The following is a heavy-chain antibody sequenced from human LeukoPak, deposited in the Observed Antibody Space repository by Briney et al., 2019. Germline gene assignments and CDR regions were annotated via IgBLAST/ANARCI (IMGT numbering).Heavy chain of an antibody. CDR3: ARTDVSSWWDYFDY. V-gene: IGHV1-3*01. CDR2: INAGNGNT. CDR1: GYTFSNYA. J-gene: IGHJ4*02. Sequence: ASVKVSCKASGYTFSNYALHWVRQAPGQRLEWMGWINAGNGNTKYSQKFQGRVTITRDTSASTAYMELSSLRSEDTAVYYCARTDVSSWWDYFDYWGQGTLVTVSS. D-gene: IGHD6-13*01.